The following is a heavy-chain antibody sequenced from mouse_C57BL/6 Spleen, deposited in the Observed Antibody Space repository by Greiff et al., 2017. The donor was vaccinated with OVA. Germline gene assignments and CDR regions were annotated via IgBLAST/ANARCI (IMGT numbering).Heavy chain of an antibody. J-gene: IGHJ4*01. CDR1: GYTFTSYG. D-gene: IGHD2-3*01. V-gene: IGHV1-81*01. Sequence: LEESGAELARPGASVKLSCKASGYTFTSYGISWVKQRTGQGLEWIGEIYPRSGNTYYNEKFKGKATLTADKSSSTAYMELRSLTSEDSAVYFCARLPYDGYYPHYYAMDYWGQGTSVTVSS. CDR3: ARLPYDGYYPHYYAMDY. CDR2: IYPRSGNT.